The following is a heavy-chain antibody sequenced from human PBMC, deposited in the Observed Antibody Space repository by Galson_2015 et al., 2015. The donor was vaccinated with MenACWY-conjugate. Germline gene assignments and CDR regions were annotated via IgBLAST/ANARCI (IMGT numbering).Heavy chain of an antibody. CDR2: TYYRSKWYF. V-gene: IGHV6-1*01. D-gene: IGHD1-26*01. CDR1: GDSVSRLNSA. J-gene: IGHJ3*02. CDR3: ASGGNYFFAFDI. Sequence: CAISGDSVSRLNSAWSWIRQSPSGGLEWLARTYYRSKWYFDYAVSVKSRIVINPDTSQNQLSLQLNSVTPEDTAVYYCASGGNYFFAFDIWGQGTMVSVSS.